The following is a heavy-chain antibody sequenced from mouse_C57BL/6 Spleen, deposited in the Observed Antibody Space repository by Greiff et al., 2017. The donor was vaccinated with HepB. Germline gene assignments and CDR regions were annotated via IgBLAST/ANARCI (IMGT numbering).Heavy chain of an antibody. D-gene: IGHD2-12*01. CDR2: IYPANGST. CDR3: ASLYSCERGYFDY. J-gene: IGHJ2*01. CDR1: GFNFTDTN. Sequence: EVQLQQSVAELVRPGASVKLSCTASGFNFTDTNMHWVKQRPEQGLEWIGRIYPANGSTKYAAKFQGKATFTADKSSNTAYLQLSSLTSDDPAVYYCASLYSCERGYFDYWGQGTTLTVSS. V-gene: IGHV14-3*01.